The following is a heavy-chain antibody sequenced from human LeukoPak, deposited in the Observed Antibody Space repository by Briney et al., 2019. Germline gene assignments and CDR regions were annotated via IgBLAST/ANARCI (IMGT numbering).Heavy chain of an antibody. D-gene: IGHD5-12*01. CDR1: GGYLRSYY. CDR3: AGGQAFSGYDFQKLPDS. Sequence: SQTLSLACTGSGGYLRSYYWSWIRQSPGKGLGRVGYIYYSGDTNYNPSLKSRVTISLNTPKNQISLNLRSVTAADTAVYYCAGGQAFSGYDFQKLPDSWGQGTLVTVSS. CDR2: IYYSGDT. V-gene: IGHV4-59*01. J-gene: IGHJ4*02.